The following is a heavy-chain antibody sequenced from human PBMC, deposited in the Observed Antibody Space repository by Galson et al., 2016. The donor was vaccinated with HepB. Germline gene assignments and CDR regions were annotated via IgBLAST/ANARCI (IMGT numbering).Heavy chain of an antibody. D-gene: IGHD6-6*01. V-gene: IGHV3-74*01. CDR3: ARTLASSSAAAYFQH. Sequence: SLRLSCAASGFTFSSYWMHWVRQAPGKGLVWVSRINFDGSTINYAESVKGPFTISRDNAKNTLFLQMNSLRAEDTAVYYCARTLASSSAAAYFQHWGQGTLVTVSS. CDR1: GFTFSSYW. J-gene: IGHJ1*01. CDR2: INFDGSTI.